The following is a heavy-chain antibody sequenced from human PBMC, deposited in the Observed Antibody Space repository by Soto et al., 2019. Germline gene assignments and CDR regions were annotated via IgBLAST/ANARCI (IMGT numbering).Heavy chain of an antibody. V-gene: IGHV3-11*01. Sequence: PGGSLRLSCAASGFTFSDYYISWIRQAPGKGLEWLSYISPSGTTIYYADSVKGRFTISRGNAKNSLYLQMDSLRAEDTAVYYCARDSEDQHSYPYYYGWGSYFWGQGTLVTVSS. CDR2: ISPSGTTI. J-gene: IGHJ4*02. CDR3: ARDSEDQHSYPYYYGWGSYF. D-gene: IGHD3-10*01. CDR1: GFTFSDYY.